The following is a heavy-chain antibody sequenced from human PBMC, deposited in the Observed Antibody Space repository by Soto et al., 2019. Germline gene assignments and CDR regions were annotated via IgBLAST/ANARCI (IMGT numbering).Heavy chain of an antibody. J-gene: IGHJ6*02. V-gene: IGHV3-30*18. Sequence: QVQVVESGGGVVQPGRSLRLSCAASGFTFSSYGMHWVRQAPGKGLEWVAVISYDGSNQYYADSVKGRFTISRDNSKNTLYLQMNSLRAEDTAVYYCAKGSGWRTTYYYGMDVWGQGTTVTVSS. D-gene: IGHD6-19*01. CDR3: AKGSGWRTTYYYGMDV. CDR1: GFTFSSYG. CDR2: ISYDGSNQ.